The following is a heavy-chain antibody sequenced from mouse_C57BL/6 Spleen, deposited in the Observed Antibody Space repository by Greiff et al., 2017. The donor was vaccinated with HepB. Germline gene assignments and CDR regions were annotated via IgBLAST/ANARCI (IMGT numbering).Heavy chain of an antibody. CDR3: ARGITTVVATKYYFDY. CDR1: GYAFSSSW. CDR2: IYPGDGDT. Sequence: QVQLKESGPELVKPGASVKISCKASGYAFSSSWMNWVKQRPGKGLEWIGRIYPGDGDTNYNGKFKGKATLTADKSSSTAYMQLSSLTSEDSAVYFCARGITTVVATKYYFDYWGQGTTLTVSS. V-gene: IGHV1-82*01. J-gene: IGHJ2*01. D-gene: IGHD1-1*01.